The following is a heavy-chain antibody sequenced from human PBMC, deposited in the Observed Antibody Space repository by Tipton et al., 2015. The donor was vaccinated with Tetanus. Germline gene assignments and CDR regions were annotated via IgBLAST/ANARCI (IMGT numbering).Heavy chain of an antibody. Sequence: LRLSCNVSGASMSSSSYYWGWIRQPPGKGLEWIGHITYNAQTDYNPSLASRVNISITTSKNQFSLSLNSVTAADTAVYYCARGEALYFWTGRYYFDSWGRGTPVTVSS. V-gene: IGHV4-39*07. CDR2: ITYNAQT. J-gene: IGHJ4*02. D-gene: IGHD3/OR15-3a*01. CDR3: ARGEALYFWTGRYYFDS. CDR1: GASMSSSSYY.